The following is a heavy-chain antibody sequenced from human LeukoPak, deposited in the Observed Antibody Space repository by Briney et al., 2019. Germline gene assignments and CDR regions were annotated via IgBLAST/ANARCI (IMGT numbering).Heavy chain of an antibody. CDR3: AGGYSSGWYDY. V-gene: IGHV4-59*01. J-gene: IGHJ4*02. D-gene: IGHD6-19*01. Sequence: SETLSLTCTVSGGSISSYYWSWIRQPPGKGLEWIGYIYHSGSTNYNPSLKSRVTISVDTSKNQFSLKLSSVTAADTAVYYCAGGYSSGWYDYWGQGTLVTVSS. CDR2: IYHSGST. CDR1: GGSISSYY.